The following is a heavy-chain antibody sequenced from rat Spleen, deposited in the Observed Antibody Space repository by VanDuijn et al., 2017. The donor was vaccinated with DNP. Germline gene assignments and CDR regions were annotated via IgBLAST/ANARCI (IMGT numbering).Heavy chain of an antibody. CDR2: ISPSGGST. J-gene: IGHJ2*01. CDR1: GFTFSNYG. Sequence: EVQLVESGGGLVQPGRSLKLSCAASGFTFSNYGMHWIRQAPTKGLEWVASISPSGGSTYYRDSVKGRFTISRDNAKSTLYLQMDSLRSEDTATYYCATEEHTVADRDYWGQGVMVTVSS. D-gene: IGHD1-1*01. CDR3: ATEEHTVADRDY. V-gene: IGHV5-19*01.